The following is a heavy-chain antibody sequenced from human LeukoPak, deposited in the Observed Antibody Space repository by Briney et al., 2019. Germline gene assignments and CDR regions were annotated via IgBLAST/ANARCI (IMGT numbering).Heavy chain of an antibody. D-gene: IGHD5-12*01. J-gene: IGHJ4*02. CDR1: GFTFNRHW. V-gene: IGHV3-74*01. CDR3: ASRTYEDYFDY. CDR2: INSDGSSI. Sequence: PGGSLRLSCAASGFTFNRHWIHLVGQAAGKGPVWLSRINSDGSSISYADSVKGRFTISRDNAKNTLFLQMNSLSVDDTAVYYCASRTYEDYFDYWGQGALVTVSS.